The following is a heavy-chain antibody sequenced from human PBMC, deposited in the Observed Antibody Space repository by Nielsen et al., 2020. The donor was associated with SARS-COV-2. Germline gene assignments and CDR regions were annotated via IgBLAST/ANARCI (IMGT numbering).Heavy chain of an antibody. CDR3: ATNHYGTFETSGFYEY. CDR2: ISNDGTKK. CDR1: GFTFSSYS. V-gene: IGHV3-30*03. J-gene: IGHJ4*02. D-gene: IGHD1-14*01. Sequence: GESLKISCAASGFTFSSYSMNWVRQAPGKGLEWVALISNDGTKKFYSDSVRGRFTISRDEPRNTVYLQANSLRLEDTAIYYCATNHYGTFETSGFYEYWSQGTLVSVSS.